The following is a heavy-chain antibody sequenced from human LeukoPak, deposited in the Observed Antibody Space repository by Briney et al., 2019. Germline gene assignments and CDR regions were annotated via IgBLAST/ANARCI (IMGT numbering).Heavy chain of an antibody. Sequence: GGSLRLSCAASAFTFSNYTVHWVRQAPSKGLEWVAVISYDGSNKYYADSVKGRFTISRDNSKNTLYLQMNSLRGEDTAVYYCARIPRTWLRFPYFDYWGQGTLVTVSS. CDR2: ISYDGSNK. CDR3: ARIPRTWLRFPYFDY. CDR1: AFTFSNYT. J-gene: IGHJ4*02. D-gene: IGHD5-12*01. V-gene: IGHV3-30-3*01.